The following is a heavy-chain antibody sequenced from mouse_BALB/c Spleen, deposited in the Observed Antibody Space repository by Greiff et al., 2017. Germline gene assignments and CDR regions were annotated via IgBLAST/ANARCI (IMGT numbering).Heavy chain of an antibody. J-gene: IGHJ3*01. V-gene: IGHV5-6*01. CDR2: ISSGGSYT. Sequence: EVHLVESGGDLVKPGGSLKLSCAASGFTFSSYGMSWVRQTPDKRLEWVATISSGGSYTYYPDSVKGRFTISRDNAKNTLYLQMSSLKSEDTAMYYCARYHYRGTWFAYWGQGTLVTVSA. D-gene: IGHD1-2*01. CDR3: ARYHYRGTWFAY. CDR1: GFTFSSYG.